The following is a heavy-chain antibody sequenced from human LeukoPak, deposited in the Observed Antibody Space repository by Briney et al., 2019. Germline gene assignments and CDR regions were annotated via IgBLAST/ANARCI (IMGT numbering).Heavy chain of an antibody. D-gene: IGHD6-19*01. CDR1: GFTFSSYA. J-gene: IGHJ4*02. CDR3: AKDLRGWYYYFDY. CDR2: ISGSGGST. V-gene: IGHV3-23*01. Sequence: GGSLRLSCAASGFTFSSYAMSWVRQAPGKGLEWVSAISGSGGSTYRADSVKGRFTISRDNSKNTLYLQMNSLRAEDTAVYYCAKDLRGWYYYFDYWGQGTLVTVSS.